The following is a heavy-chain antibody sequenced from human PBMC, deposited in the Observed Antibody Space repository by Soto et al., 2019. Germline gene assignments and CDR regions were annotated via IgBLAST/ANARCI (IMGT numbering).Heavy chain of an antibody. V-gene: IGHV1-18*01. Sequence: VPSVKVSCKASGYTFTSYGISWVRQAPGQGLEWMGWISAYNGNTNYAQKLQGRVTMTTDTSTSTAYMELRSLRSDDTAVYYCAVRCSGGSCHYGMDVWGQGTTVTVSS. CDR3: AVRCSGGSCHYGMDV. J-gene: IGHJ6*02. CDR1: GYTFTSYG. CDR2: ISAYNGNT. D-gene: IGHD2-15*01.